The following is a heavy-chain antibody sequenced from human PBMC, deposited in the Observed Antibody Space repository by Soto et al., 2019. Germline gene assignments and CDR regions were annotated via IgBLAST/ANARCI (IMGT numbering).Heavy chain of an antibody. Sequence: GGSLRLSCAASGFTFSGSAMHWVRQASGKGLEWVGRIRSKANSYATAYAASVKGRFTISRDDSKNTAYLQMNSLKTEDTAVYYCTRHWPDYYDSSGYYHDYWGQGTLVTVSS. CDR2: IRSKANSYAT. D-gene: IGHD3-22*01. CDR3: TRHWPDYYDSSGYYHDY. CDR1: GFTFSGSA. J-gene: IGHJ4*02. V-gene: IGHV3-73*01.